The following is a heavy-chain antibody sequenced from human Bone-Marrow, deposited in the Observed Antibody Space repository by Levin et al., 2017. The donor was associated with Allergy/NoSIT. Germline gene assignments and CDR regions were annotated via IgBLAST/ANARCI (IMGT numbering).Heavy chain of an antibody. Sequence: VASVKVSCKASGYTFTSCSMNWVRQAPGQGLEWMGWINTNTGNPTYAQGFTGRFVFSLDTSVSTAYLQISSLKAADTAVYYCARVLGYCNSSSCDDYLDYWGQGTLVTVSS. CDR2: INTNTGNP. CDR3: ARVLGYCNSSSCDDYLDY. J-gene: IGHJ4*02. CDR1: GYTFTSCS. V-gene: IGHV7-4-1*02. D-gene: IGHD2-2*01.